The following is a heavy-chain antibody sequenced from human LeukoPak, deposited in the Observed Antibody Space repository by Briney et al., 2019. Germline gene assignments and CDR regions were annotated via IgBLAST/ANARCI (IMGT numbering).Heavy chain of an antibody. CDR2: IYYSGST. J-gene: IGHJ4*02. CDR1: GGSISSSSYY. D-gene: IGHD3-10*01. V-gene: IGHV4-39*01. Sequence: SETLSLTCTVPGGSISSSSYYWGWIRQPPGKGLEWIGSIYYSGSTYYNPSLKSRVTISVDTSKNQFSLKLSSVTAADTAVYYCARRYGSGSCFDFDYWGQGTLVTVSS. CDR3: ARRYGSGSCFDFDY.